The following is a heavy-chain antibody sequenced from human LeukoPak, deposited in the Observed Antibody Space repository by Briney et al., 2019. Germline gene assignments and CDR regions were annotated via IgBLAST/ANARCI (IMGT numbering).Heavy chain of an antibody. CDR3: ARVIVPVDAFDI. D-gene: IGHD2-2*01. J-gene: IGHJ3*02. CDR2: INHSGST. Sequence: SETLSLTCAVYGGSFSGYYWSWIRQPPGKGLEWIGEINHSGSTNYNPSLKSRVTISVDKSKNQFSLKLSSVTAADTAVYYCARVIVPVDAFDIWGQGTMVTVSS. CDR1: GGSFSGYY. V-gene: IGHV4-34*01.